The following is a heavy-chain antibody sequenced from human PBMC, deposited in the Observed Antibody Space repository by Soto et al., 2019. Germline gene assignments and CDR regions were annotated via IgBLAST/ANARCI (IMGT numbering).Heavy chain of an antibody. V-gene: IGHV4-59*08. CDR3: ARHGDYDFWSGYPTGIDY. CDR1: GGSISSYY. Sequence: SETLSLTCTVSGGSISSYYWSWIRQPPGKGLEWIGYIYYSGSTNYNPSLKSRVTISVDTSKNQFSLKLSSVTAADTAVYYCARHGDYDFWSGYPTGIDYWGQGTLVTVSS. D-gene: IGHD3-3*01. J-gene: IGHJ4*02. CDR2: IYYSGST.